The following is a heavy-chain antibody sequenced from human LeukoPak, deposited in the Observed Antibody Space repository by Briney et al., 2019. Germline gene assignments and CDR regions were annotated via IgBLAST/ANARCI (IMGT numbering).Heavy chain of an antibody. Sequence: PGGSLRLSCEASGFTFSNYSMNWVRQAPGKGLEWVSYISSSGSTIYYADSVKGRFTISRDNAKNSLYLQMNSLRAEDTAVYYCARAVYGDYSGDYWGQGTLVTVSS. CDR3: ARAVYGDYSGDY. CDR1: GFTFSNYS. J-gene: IGHJ4*02. V-gene: IGHV3-48*04. D-gene: IGHD4-17*01. CDR2: ISSSGSTI.